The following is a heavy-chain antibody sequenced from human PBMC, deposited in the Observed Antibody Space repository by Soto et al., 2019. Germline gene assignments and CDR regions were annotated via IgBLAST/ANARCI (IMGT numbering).Heavy chain of an antibody. D-gene: IGHD4-17*01. CDR2: ISWNSGSI. CDR1: GFTFDDYA. Sequence: EVQLVESGGGLVQPGRSLRLSCAASGFTFDDYAMHWVRQAPGKGLEWVSGISWNSGSIGYADSVKGRFTISRDNAKNSLYLQMNSLRAEDTALYYCAKDPMATVTTADYWGQGTLVNVSS. V-gene: IGHV3-9*01. CDR3: AKDPMATVTTADY. J-gene: IGHJ4*02.